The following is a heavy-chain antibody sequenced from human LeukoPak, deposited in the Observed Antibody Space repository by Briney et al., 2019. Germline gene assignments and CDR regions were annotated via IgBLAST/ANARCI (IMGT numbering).Heavy chain of an antibody. D-gene: IGHD2-21*02. V-gene: IGHV4-39*01. CDR2: IYYSGST. Sequence: PSETLSLTCTVSGGSISSSSYYWGWIRQPPGKGLEWIGSIYYSGSTYYNPSLKSRVTISVDTSKNQFSLKLSSVTAADTAVYYCARVRICGGDCYQKNPVFDYWGQGTLVTVSS. CDR1: GGSISSSSYY. CDR3: ARVRICGGDCYQKNPVFDY. J-gene: IGHJ4*02.